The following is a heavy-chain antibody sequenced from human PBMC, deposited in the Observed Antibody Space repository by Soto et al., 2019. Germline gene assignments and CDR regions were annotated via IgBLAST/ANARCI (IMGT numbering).Heavy chain of an antibody. Sequence: PSETLSLTCTVSGGSISSDYYHWTWIRQSPGKGLEWIGYIHHSGSILYNPSLKSRVTISVDTSKNQFSLHLSSVTAADTAVYYCARLGYYYYYMDVWGKGTTVTVSS. CDR3: ARLGYYYYYMDV. CDR1: GGSISSDYYH. J-gene: IGHJ6*03. V-gene: IGHV4-30-4*08. CDR2: IHHSGSI.